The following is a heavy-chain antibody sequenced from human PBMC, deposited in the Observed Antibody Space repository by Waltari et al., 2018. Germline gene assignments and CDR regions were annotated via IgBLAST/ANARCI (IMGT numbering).Heavy chain of an antibody. CDR3: AWAVMEYSRSLYDY. J-gene: IGHJ4*02. CDR2: INQDGSEK. D-gene: IGHD6-13*01. Sequence: EVQLVESGGGLVQPGGPVRLSCAASGFTFSSYWMSWVRQAPGKGLEWVVNINQDGSEKYYVDAVKGRLTISRDNANNSLYLPMNSLRAEHTAVHYCAWAVMEYSRSLYDYWGQGTLVTVSS. CDR1: GFTFSSYW. V-gene: IGHV3-7*04.